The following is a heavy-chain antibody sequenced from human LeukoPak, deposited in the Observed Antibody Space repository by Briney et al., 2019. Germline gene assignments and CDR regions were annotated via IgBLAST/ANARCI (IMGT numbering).Heavy chain of an antibody. D-gene: IGHD1-1*01. Sequence: PGGSLRLSCAASGFTFSSNAMSWVRQAPGKGLEWVSGVSGSGGSTYYADSVKGRFTISRDNSKNTLYLQMNSLRAEDTAVYYCAKVPGLSRTGYFDYWGQGTLVTVSS. CDR2: VSGSGGST. J-gene: IGHJ4*02. CDR3: AKVPGLSRTGYFDY. V-gene: IGHV3-23*01. CDR1: GFTFSSNA.